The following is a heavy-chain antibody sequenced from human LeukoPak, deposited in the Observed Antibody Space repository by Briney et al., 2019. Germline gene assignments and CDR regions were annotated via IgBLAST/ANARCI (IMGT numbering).Heavy chain of an antibody. J-gene: IGHJ6*03. Sequence: GGSLRLSCAASGFMFDDYAMHWVREAPGKGLEWVSGISWNSNTIGYADSVKGRFTISRDNAKNSLYLQMNSPRPEDTALYYCAKDAGGYYYYYMGVWGKGTTVTISS. CDR2: ISWNSNTI. CDR1: GFMFDDYA. CDR3: AKDAGGYYYYYMGV. D-gene: IGHD1-26*01. V-gene: IGHV3-9*01.